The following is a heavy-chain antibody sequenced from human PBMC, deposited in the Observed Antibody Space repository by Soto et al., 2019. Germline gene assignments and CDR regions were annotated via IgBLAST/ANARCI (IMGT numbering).Heavy chain of an antibody. CDR3: AREGLGGYYPFDI. Sequence: GGSLRLSCSASGFTFSSYDMHWVRQGPGKGLEWVSAIGTAGDTNYAGSVKGRFTISRDNSKNTLYLQMNSLRAEDTAVYYCAREGLGGYYPFDIWGQGTMVTV. CDR2: IGTAGDT. CDR1: GFTFSSYD. D-gene: IGHD3-22*01. J-gene: IGHJ3*02. V-gene: IGHV3-13*04.